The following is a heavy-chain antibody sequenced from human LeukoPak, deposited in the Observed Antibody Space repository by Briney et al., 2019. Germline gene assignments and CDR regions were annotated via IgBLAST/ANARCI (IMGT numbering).Heavy chain of an antibody. D-gene: IGHD6-13*01. CDR3: AKDRVATPGYFQH. CDR2: ISGSGGST. V-gene: IGHV3-23*01. Sequence: PGGSLRLSCAASGFTFSSYAMSWVRQAPGKGLEWVSAISGSGGSTYYADSVKGRFTISRDNSKNTLYLQMNSLRVEDTAVYYCAKDRVATPGYFQHWGQGTLVTVSS. J-gene: IGHJ1*01. CDR1: GFTFSSYA.